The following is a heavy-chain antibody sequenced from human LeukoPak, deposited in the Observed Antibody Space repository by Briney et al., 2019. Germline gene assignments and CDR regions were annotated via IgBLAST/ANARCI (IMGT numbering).Heavy chain of an antibody. CDR2: ISAYNGNT. Sequence: GASVKVSCKASGYTFTSYGISWVRQAPGQGLEWMGWISAYNGNTNYAQKLQGRVTMTTDTSTSTAYMELSSLRSEDTAVYYCARGVGGPRIAAAGSNYWGQGTLVTVSS. V-gene: IGHV1-18*01. CDR1: GYTFTSYG. D-gene: IGHD6-13*01. CDR3: ARGVGGPRIAAAGSNY. J-gene: IGHJ4*02.